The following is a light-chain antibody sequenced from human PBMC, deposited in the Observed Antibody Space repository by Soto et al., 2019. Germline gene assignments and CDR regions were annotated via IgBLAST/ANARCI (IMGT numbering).Light chain of an antibody. CDR3: QKYDSAPWT. J-gene: IGKJ1*01. CDR1: QGITNY. Sequence: DIQMTQSPSSLSASVGDIVTITCLASQGITNYLAWYHQKPGKVPKLLIYAASTLQSGVPSRFSGSGSGTDFTLTISSLQPEDVATYYCQKYDSAPWTFGQGTKVDIK. V-gene: IGKV1-27*01. CDR2: AAS.